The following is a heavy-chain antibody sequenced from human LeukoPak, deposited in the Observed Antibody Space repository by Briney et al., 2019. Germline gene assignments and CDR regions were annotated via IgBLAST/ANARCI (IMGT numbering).Heavy chain of an antibody. CDR2: ISAYNGNT. CDR1: GYTFTSYG. J-gene: IGHJ4*02. D-gene: IGHD3-22*01. Sequence: ASVKVSCKASGYTFTSYGISWVRQAPGQGLEWMGWISAYNGNTNYAQKLQGRVTMTTDTPTSTAYMELRSLRSDDTAVYYCARPYYYDSSGYYYFDYWGQGTLVTVSS. CDR3: ARPYYYDSSGYYYFDY. V-gene: IGHV1-18*01.